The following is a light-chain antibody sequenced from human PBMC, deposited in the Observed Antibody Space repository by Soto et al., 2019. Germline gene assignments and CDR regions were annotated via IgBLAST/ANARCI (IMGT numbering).Light chain of an antibody. CDR3: QQYNSWPT. J-gene: IGKJ4*01. CDR2: DAS. CDR1: QTVRNNY. Sequence: EFVLTQSPGTLSLSPGERATLSCRASQTVRNNYLAWYQQKPGQAPRLLIYDASSRATGIPDRFSGGGSGTDLTLTISRLEPEDFAVYYCQQYNSWPTFGGGTKVDIK. V-gene: IGKV3-20*01.